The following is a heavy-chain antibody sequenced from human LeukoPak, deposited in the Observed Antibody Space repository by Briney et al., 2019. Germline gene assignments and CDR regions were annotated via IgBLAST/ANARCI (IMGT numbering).Heavy chain of an antibody. CDR2: IRQDGSEK. D-gene: IGHD6-19*01. V-gene: IGHV3-7*01. CDR3: ARVWLADAFDI. J-gene: IGHJ3*02. Sequence: GGSLRLSCAASGFTFSSYWMSWVRQAPGKGLEWVANIRQDGSEKYYVDSVKGRFTISRDNAKNSLYLQMNSLRAEDTAVYYCARVWLADAFDIWGQGTMVTVSS. CDR1: GFTFSSYW.